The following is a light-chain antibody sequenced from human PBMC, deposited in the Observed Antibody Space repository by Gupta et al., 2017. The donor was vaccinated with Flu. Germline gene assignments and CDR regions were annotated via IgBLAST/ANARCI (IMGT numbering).Light chain of an antibody. CDR2: KAS. CDR1: QSINSW. CDR3: QQYNSYSA. V-gene: IGKV1-5*03. Sequence: SPSTLSASVGDRVTITCRASQSINSWLAWYQQKPGKAPKLLIYKASTLESGVPSRFSGSGFETEFTLTISSLQPDDFATYYCQQYNSYSAFGQGTKVEVK. J-gene: IGKJ1*01.